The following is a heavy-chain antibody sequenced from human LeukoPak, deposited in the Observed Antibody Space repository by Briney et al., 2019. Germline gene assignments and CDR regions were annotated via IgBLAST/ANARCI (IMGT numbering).Heavy chain of an antibody. V-gene: IGHV1-69*06. CDR2: IIPIFGTA. Sequence: SVKVSCKASGYTFTSYGISWVRQAPGQGLEWMGGIIPIFGTANYAQKFQGRVTITADKSTSTAYMELSSLRSEDTAVYYCARHVRGYSYGYYYYMDVWGKGTTVTVSS. D-gene: IGHD5-18*01. CDR3: ARHVRGYSYGYYYYMDV. CDR1: GYTFTSYG. J-gene: IGHJ6*03.